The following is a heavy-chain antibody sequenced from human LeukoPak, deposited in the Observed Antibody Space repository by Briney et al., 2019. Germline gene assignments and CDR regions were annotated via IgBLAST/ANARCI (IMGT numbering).Heavy chain of an antibody. V-gene: IGHV3-21*01. CDR3: ARGLDYYGSGSYYNGFDY. Sequence: PGGSLRLSCAASGFTFSSYSMNWVRQAPGKGVEWVSSISSSSSYIYYADSVKGRFTNSRDNARTSLYLQMNSLRAEDTAVYYCARGLDYYGSGSYYNGFDYWGQGTLVTVSS. J-gene: IGHJ4*02. CDR1: GFTFSSYS. CDR2: ISSSSSYI. D-gene: IGHD3-10*01.